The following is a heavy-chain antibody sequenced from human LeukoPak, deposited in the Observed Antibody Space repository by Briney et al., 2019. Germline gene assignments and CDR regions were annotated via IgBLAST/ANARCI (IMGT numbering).Heavy chain of an antibody. D-gene: IGHD7-27*01. CDR2: IRQDGSEK. V-gene: IGHV3-7*04. J-gene: IGHJ4*02. CDR1: VFTFTSYW. CDR3: ARGLSGDDY. Sequence: GGSLRLSCAASVFTFTSYWMSWVRQAPGKGLEWVANIRQDGSEKYYVDSVKGRFTISRDNAKNLLYLQMNSLRAEDTAVYYCARGLSGDDYWGQGTLVTVSS.